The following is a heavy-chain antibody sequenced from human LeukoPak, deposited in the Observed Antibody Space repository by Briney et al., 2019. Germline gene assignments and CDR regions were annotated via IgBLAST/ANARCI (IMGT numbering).Heavy chain of an antibody. J-gene: IGHJ4*02. D-gene: IGHD6-13*01. CDR1: GFTFSSFA. CDR2: ISGSGGNT. Sequence: GGSLRLSCAASGFTFSSFAMSWVRQAPGKGLEWVSVISGSGGNTYYADSVKGRFTISRDNSKNTLYLQMNSLRAEDTAVYYCAKGRGRLAAASDYWGEGTLVTVSS. V-gene: IGHV3-23*01. CDR3: AKGRGRLAAASDY.